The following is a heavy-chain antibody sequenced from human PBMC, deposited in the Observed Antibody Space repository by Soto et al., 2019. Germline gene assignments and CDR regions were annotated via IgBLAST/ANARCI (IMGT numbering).Heavy chain of an antibody. CDR2: ISAYNGNT. V-gene: IGHV1-18*01. J-gene: IGHJ5*02. D-gene: IGHD2-15*01. CDR3: ARSPVKDCSGGSCRFDP. Sequence: QVPLVQSGAEVKKPGASVKVSCKASGYTFTSYGISWVRQAPGQGLEWMGWISAYNGNTNYAQKLQGRVTMTTDTSTSTAYMELRSLRSDDTAVYYCARSPVKDCSGGSCRFDPWGQGTLVTVSS. CDR1: GYTFTSYG.